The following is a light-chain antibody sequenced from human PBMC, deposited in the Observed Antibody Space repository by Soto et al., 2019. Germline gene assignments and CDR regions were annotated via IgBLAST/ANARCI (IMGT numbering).Light chain of an antibody. CDR2: GAS. CDR3: QQYGSSGT. J-gene: IGKJ1*01. V-gene: IGKV3-20*01. Sequence: EIVLTQSPATLSFSPGEIATLSCRASQSIGNYLAWYQQKPGQSPRLLIYGASNRATGIPDRFSGSGSGTDFTLTISRLEPEDFAVYYCQQYGSSGTLGQGTKVDIK. CDR1: QSIGNY.